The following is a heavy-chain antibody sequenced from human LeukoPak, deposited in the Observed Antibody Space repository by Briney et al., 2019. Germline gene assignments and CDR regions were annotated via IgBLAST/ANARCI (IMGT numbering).Heavy chain of an antibody. J-gene: IGHJ4*02. Sequence: SETLSLTCTVSGGSISSYYWSWIRQPAGKGLEWIGRIYTSGSTNYNPSLKSRVTMSVDTSKNQFSLKLSSVTAADTAVYYCARDHSIYGEPSLFDYWGQGTLVTVSS. CDR3: ARDHSIYGEPSLFDY. CDR1: GGSISSYY. D-gene: IGHD4-17*01. CDR2: IYTSGST. V-gene: IGHV4-4*07.